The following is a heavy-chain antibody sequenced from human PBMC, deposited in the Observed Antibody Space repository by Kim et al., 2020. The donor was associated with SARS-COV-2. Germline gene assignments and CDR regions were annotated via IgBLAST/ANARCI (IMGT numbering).Heavy chain of an antibody. J-gene: IGHJ4*02. CDR3: ARGPERVATTMD. CDR1: GGSISSSSYY. Sequence: SETLSLTCTVSGGSISSSSYYWGWIRQPPGKGLEWIGSIYYSGSTYYNPSLKSRVTISVDTSKNQFSLKLSSVTAADMAVYYCARGPERVATTMDWGQGTLVTVSS. CDR2: IYYSGST. D-gene: IGHD5-12*01. V-gene: IGHV4-39*07.